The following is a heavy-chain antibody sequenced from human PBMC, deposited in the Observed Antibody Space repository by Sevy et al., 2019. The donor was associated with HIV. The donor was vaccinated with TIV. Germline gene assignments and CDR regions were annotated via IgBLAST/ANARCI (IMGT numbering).Heavy chain of an antibody. D-gene: IGHD2-15*01. J-gene: IGHJ4*02. V-gene: IGHV4-4*07. CDR1: GGSISSYY. CDR2: IYANGSS. CDR3: ARGPLGYCSGSNCPPPGIEY. Sequence: LSLTCAVSGGSISSYYWSWIRQSAGEGLEWIGRIYANGSSNYNPSLNSRVTMSVDTSKNQFSLKLNSVTAADTAVYYCARGPLGYCSGSNCPPPGIEYWGQGTLVTVSS.